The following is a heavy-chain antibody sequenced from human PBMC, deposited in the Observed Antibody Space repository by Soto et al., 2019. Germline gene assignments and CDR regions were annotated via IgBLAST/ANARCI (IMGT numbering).Heavy chain of an antibody. CDR3: ARGASSTIAAPDY. V-gene: IGHV4-61*08. J-gene: IGHJ4*02. CDR1: GGSISSGDYY. CDR2: IYYSGST. D-gene: IGHD6-6*01. Sequence: SETLSLTCTVSGGSISSGDYYWSWIRQPPGKGLEWIGYIYYSGSTNYNPSLKSRVIISVDTSKNQFSLKLSSLTAADTAVYYCARGASSTIAAPDYWGQGSLVTVSS.